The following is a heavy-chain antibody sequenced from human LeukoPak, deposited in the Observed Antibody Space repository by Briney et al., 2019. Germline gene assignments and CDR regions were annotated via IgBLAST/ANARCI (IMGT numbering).Heavy chain of an antibody. Sequence: ETLSLTCAVYGGSFSGYYWSWIRQPPGKGLEWIGEINHSGSTNYNPSLKSRVTISVDTSKNQFSLKLSSVTAADTAVYYCARGPQLWSQTYYFDYWGQGTLVTVSS. CDR2: INHSGST. V-gene: IGHV4-34*01. CDR1: GGSFSGYY. CDR3: ARGPQLWSQTYYFDY. D-gene: IGHD5-18*01. J-gene: IGHJ4*02.